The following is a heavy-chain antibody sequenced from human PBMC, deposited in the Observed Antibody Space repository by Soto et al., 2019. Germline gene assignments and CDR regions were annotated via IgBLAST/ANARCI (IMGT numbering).Heavy chain of an antibody. Sequence: EVQLLESGGGLEQPGGSLRLSCAASGFTFSSSAMSWVRQAPGKGLEWVSAITGSGGSTFYADSVKGRFTISRDNSKNTLYLQMNGLRAEDTAVYYCVKDGAGWDFDLLYWGQGTLVTVSS. CDR1: GFTFSSSA. J-gene: IGHJ4*02. V-gene: IGHV3-23*01. CDR2: ITGSGGST. CDR3: VKDGAGWDFDLLY. D-gene: IGHD6-13*01.